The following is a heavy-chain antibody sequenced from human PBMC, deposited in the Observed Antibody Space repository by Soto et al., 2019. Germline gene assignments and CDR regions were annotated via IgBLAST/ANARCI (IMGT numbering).Heavy chain of an antibody. CDR1: GFTFSSYW. D-gene: IGHD6-13*01. CDR3: ARIAASGRGWDV. Sequence: EVQLVESGGGLVQPGGSLRLSCVDSGFTFSSYWMSWVRQARVKGLEWVGNIEQDGSEENYVDSVKGRFTISRDNAKNSMYLQMNSLRAEDTAVYYCARIAASGRGWDVWGQGTTVTVSS. J-gene: IGHJ6*02. CDR2: IEQDGSEE. V-gene: IGHV3-7*03.